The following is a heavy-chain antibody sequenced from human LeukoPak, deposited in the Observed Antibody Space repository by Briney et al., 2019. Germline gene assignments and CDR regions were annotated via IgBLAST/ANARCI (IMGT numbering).Heavy chain of an antibody. CDR2: IYHSGIT. Sequence: PLETLSLTRTVSGYSISSGYYWGWIRQLPGKGLEWIGSIYHSGITYYTPSLKSRVTISVDTSGNQFSLKLSSVTAADTAVYYCARDSFDAYDSSGYTNYFDYWGQGTLVTVSS. D-gene: IGHD3-22*01. CDR3: ARDSFDAYDSSGYTNYFDY. J-gene: IGHJ4*02. V-gene: IGHV4-38-2*02. CDR1: GYSISSGYY.